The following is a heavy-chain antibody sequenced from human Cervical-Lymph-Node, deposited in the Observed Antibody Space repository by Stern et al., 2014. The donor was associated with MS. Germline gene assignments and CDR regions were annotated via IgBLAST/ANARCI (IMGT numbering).Heavy chain of an antibody. CDR2: IYPGGST. V-gene: IGHV3-66*01. CDR3: ARGTVTADF. J-gene: IGHJ4*02. CDR1: GFSVSSHY. D-gene: IGHD2-21*02. Sequence: EVQLVESGGGLVQPGGSLRLSCAASGFSVSSHYMSWIRQAPGKGLEWVSVIYPGGSTYYADAVKGRFSISRDGSKSTVDLQMNSLRVDDTAVYFCARGTVTADFWGQGTLVTVSS.